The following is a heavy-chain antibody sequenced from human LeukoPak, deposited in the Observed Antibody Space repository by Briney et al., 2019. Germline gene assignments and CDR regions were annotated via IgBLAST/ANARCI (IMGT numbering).Heavy chain of an antibody. Sequence: PGGSLRLSCAASGFTVSSNYMSWVRQAPGKGLEWVSVIYSGGSTYYADSVKGRFTISRDNSKNTLYLQMSSLRAEDTAVYYCARADSGFFDYWGQGTLVTVSS. CDR3: ARADSGFFDY. CDR2: IYSGGST. D-gene: IGHD3-22*01. CDR1: GFTVSSNY. J-gene: IGHJ4*02. V-gene: IGHV3-53*01.